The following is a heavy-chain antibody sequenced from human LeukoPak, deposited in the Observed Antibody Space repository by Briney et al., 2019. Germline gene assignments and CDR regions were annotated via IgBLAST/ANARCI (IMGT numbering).Heavy chain of an antibody. V-gene: IGHV3-7*01. CDR1: GFTFSSYW. J-gene: IGHJ4*02. CDR2: IKQDGSEK. CDR3: ARSDPPIAAAGSFDY. Sequence: GGSLRLSCAASGFTFSSYWMSWVRQAPGKGLEWVANIKQDGSEKYYVDSVKGRFTISRDNAKNSLYLQMNSLRAEDTAVYYCARSDPPIAAAGSFDYWGQGTLVTVSS. D-gene: IGHD6-13*01.